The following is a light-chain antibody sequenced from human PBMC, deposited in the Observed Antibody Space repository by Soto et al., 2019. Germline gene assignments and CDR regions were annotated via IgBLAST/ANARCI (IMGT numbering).Light chain of an antibody. CDR1: QSITTN. CDR2: GES. Sequence: EMVLTKSPATLSVSPGEGATLSCRASQSITTNLAWYQQRRGQAPRLLIYGESTRAIGIPARFSGSGSGTEFSLTISRLESEDFAVYYCQVYNAWPRTFGPGTTVEI. CDR3: QVYNAWPRT. J-gene: IGKJ1*01. V-gene: IGKV3-15*01.